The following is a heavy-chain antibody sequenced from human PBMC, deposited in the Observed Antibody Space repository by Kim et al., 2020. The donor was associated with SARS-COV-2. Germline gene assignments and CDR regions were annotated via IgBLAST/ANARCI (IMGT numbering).Heavy chain of an antibody. Sequence: GGSLRLSCAASGFTFSSYDMHWVRQATGKGLEWVSAIGTAGDTYYPGSVKGRFTISRENDKNSLYLQMNSLRAGDTPVYYCARGNYYVSSGYRNYDYGMDFWGQGTTITVS. D-gene: IGHD3-22*01. CDR3: ARGNYYVSSGYRNYDYGMDF. V-gene: IGHV3-13*04. CDR2: IGTAGDT. J-gene: IGHJ6*02. CDR1: GFTFSSYD.